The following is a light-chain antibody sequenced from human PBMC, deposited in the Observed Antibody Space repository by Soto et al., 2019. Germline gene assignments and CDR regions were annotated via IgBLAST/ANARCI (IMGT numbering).Light chain of an antibody. J-gene: IGKJ2*01. V-gene: IGKV3-20*01. CDR1: QSVSSSS. CDR3: QQYGSSPYT. Sequence: EIVLTQSPGTLSLSPGERATLSCRASQSVSSSSLAWYQQKPGQAPRLLIYGASSRATGIPDRFSGSESGTDFTLTISRLEPEDFEVFYCQQYGSSPYTFGQGTKLEIK. CDR2: GAS.